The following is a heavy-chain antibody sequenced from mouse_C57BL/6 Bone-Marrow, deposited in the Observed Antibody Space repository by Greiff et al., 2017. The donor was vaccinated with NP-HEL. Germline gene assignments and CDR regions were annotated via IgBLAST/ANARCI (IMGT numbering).Heavy chain of an antibody. Sequence: DVKLQESGPGLVKPSQSLSLTCSVTGYSITSGYYWNWIRQFPGNKLEWMGYISYDGSNNYNPSLKNRISITRDTSKNQFFLKLNSVTTEDTATYYCARRAYDYDGGYFDVWGTGTTVTVSS. D-gene: IGHD2-4*01. J-gene: IGHJ1*03. CDR1: GYSITSGYY. CDR3: ARRAYDYDGGYFDV. V-gene: IGHV3-6*01. CDR2: ISYDGSN.